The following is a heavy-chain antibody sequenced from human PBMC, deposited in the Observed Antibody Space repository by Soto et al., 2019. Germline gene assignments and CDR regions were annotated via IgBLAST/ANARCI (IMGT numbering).Heavy chain of an antibody. Sequence: PGGSLRLSCAASGFTIAAHAMTWVRQAPGKGLEWVSSISESGDITFYAESVRGRFTISRDNSKNMLFLQLSSLRVEDTAMYYCVPGISGTAGEDCWGQGTLVTVSS. CDR1: GFTIAAHA. D-gene: IGHD1-26*01. CDR2: ISESGDIT. V-gene: IGHV3-23*01. J-gene: IGHJ4*02. CDR3: VPGISGTAGEDC.